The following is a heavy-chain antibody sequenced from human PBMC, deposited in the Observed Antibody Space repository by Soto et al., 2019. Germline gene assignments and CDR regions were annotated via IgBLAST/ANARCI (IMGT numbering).Heavy chain of an antibody. Sequence: ASVKVSCKASGGTFSSYAISWVRQAPGQGLEWMGGIIPIFGTANYAQKFQGRVTITADESTSTAYIELSSLRSEDTAVYYCARDNQVDTGIGIWGQGTMVTVSS. CDR2: IIPIFGTA. J-gene: IGHJ3*02. CDR3: ARDNQVDTGIGI. V-gene: IGHV1-69*13. D-gene: IGHD5-18*01. CDR1: GGTFSSYA.